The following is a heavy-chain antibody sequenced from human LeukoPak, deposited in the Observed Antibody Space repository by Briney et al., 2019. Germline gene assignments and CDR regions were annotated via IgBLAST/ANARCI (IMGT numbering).Heavy chain of an antibody. CDR1: GGSISSISNY. V-gene: IGHV4-39*01. D-gene: IGHD1-26*01. CDR2: VSYSGST. CDR3: ARLTPYSGSPLDDY. Sequence: SETLSLTCTVSGGSISSISNYWGWIRQPPGKGLEYIGSVSYSGSTYYNPSLKSRVTMSADTSKNQFSLKLSSVTAADTAVYYCARLTPYSGSPLDDYWGQETLVTVSS. J-gene: IGHJ4*02.